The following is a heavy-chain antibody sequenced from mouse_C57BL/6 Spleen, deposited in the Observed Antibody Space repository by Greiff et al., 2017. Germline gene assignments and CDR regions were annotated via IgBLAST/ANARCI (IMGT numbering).Heavy chain of an antibody. CDR3: ARRLGYYAMDY. J-gene: IGHJ4*01. CDR2: ISSGSSTI. CDR1: GFTFSDYG. Sequence: DVHLVESGGGLVKPGGSLKLSCAASGFTFSDYGMHWVRQAPEKGLEWVAYISSGSSTIYYADTVKGRFTISRDNAKNTLFLQMTSLRSEDTAMYYCARRLGYYAMDYWGQGTSVTVSS. D-gene: IGHD4-1*01. V-gene: IGHV5-17*01.